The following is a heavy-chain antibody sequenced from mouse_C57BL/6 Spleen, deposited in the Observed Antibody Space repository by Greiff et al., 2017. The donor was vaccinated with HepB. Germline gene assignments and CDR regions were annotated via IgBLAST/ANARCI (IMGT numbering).Heavy chain of an antibody. D-gene: IGHD1-1*01. V-gene: IGHV1-26*01. CDR3: ARPLYYYGSSYWYFDV. CDR2: INPNNGGT. Sequence: VQLQQSGPELVKPGASVKISCKASGYTFTDYYMNWVKQSHGKSLEWIGDINPNNGGTSYNQKFKGKATLTVDKSSSTAYMELRSLTSEDSAVYYCARPLYYYGSSYWYFDVWGTGTTVTVSS. CDR1: GYTFTDYY. J-gene: IGHJ1*03.